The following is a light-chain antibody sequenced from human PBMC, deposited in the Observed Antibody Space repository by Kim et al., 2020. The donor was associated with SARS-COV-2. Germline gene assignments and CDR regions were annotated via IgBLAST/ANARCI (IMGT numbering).Light chain of an antibody. CDR1: SSDVGGYNY. Sequence: QSVLTQPASVSGSPGQSITISCTGTSSDVGGYNYVSWYQQHPGKAPKLMIYDVSNRPSGVSNRFSGSKSGNTASLTISGLQAADEADYYCSSYTSSTTLVFGGGTQLTVL. CDR3: SSYTSSTTLV. V-gene: IGLV2-14*03. J-gene: IGLJ2*01. CDR2: DVS.